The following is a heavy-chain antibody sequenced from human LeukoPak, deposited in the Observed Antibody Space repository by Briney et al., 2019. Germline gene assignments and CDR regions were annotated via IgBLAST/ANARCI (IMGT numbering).Heavy chain of an antibody. Sequence: GGSLRLSCAASGFTFSTYWMTWVRQAPGKGLEWVATIKPDGSENWYVDSVKGRFTISRDNAKNSLYLQMNSLRVEDTAVYYCARGGYRQKEFWGQGTLVTASS. V-gene: IGHV3-7*01. J-gene: IGHJ4*02. CDR2: IKPDGSEN. D-gene: IGHD2-15*01. CDR3: ARGGYRQKEF. CDR1: GFTFSTYW.